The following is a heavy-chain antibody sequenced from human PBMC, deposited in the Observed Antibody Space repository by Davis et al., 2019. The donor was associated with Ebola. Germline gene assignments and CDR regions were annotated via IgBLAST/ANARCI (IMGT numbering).Heavy chain of an antibody. Sequence: MPSETLSLTCAVSGGSISSSNWWSWVRQPPGQGLEWIGEIYHSGSTNYNPSLKSRVTISVDTSKNQFSLKLSSVTAADTAVYYCARGRWFDYWGQGTLVTVSS. CDR2: IYHSGST. CDR1: GGSISSSNW. D-gene: IGHD2-15*01. J-gene: IGHJ4*02. CDR3: ARGRWFDY. V-gene: IGHV4-4*02.